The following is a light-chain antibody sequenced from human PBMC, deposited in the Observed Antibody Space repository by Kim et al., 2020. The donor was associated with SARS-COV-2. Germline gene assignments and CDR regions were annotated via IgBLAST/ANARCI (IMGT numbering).Light chain of an antibody. CDR3: QQRFDWPPLT. V-gene: IGKV3-11*01. CDR1: QSISHH. Sequence: EVVLTQSPATLSLSPGERATLSCRASQSISHHLAWYQQKRGQAPRLLIYDASNRATGIPARFSGSGSGTDFNLTISSLEPEDFAVYYCQQRFDWPPLTFGGGTKVDIK. CDR2: DAS. J-gene: IGKJ4*01.